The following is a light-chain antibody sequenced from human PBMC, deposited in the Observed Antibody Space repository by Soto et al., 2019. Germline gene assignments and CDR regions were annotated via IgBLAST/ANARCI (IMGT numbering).Light chain of an antibody. CDR2: ANN. CDR1: SSNIGAGHD. CDR3: QSFDSSLSGVV. J-gene: IGLJ2*01. Sequence: QSVLTQPPSVSGAPGQRVTISCTGSSSNIGAGHDVHWYQQLPGTAPKLLIYANNNRPSGVPDRFSGSKTGTSASLAITGLQTEDEADYYCQSFDSSLSGVVFGGGTQLTVL. V-gene: IGLV1-40*01.